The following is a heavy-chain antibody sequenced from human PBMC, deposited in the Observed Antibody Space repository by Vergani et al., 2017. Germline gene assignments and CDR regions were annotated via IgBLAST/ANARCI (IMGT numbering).Heavy chain of an antibody. CDR3: ARGSRIAADYYYGMDV. V-gene: IGHV1-18*01. CDR1: GYTFTSYG. D-gene: IGHD6-25*01. J-gene: IGHJ6*02. CDR2: ISAYNGNT. Sequence: QVQLVQSGAEVKKRGASVKVSCKASGYTFTSYGISWVRQAPGQGLEWMGWISAYNGNTNYAQKLQGRVTMTTDTSTSTAYLELRRLRSDDTAVYYCARGSRIAADYYYGMDVWRQGTTVTVSS.